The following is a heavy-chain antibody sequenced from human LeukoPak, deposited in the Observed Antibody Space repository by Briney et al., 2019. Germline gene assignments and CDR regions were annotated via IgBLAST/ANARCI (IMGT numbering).Heavy chain of an antibody. CDR2: INHSGST. D-gene: IGHD4-17*01. J-gene: IGHJ4*02. CDR3: ARAREAVTIDY. V-gene: IGHV4-34*01. Sequence: KPSETLSLTCAVYGVSFSGYYWTWVRQPPGKGLEWIGEINHSGSTNNNPSLKSRVLISVDTSKNQFSLKLSSVTAADTAVYYCARAREAVTIDYWGQGTLVTVSS. CDR1: GVSFSGYY.